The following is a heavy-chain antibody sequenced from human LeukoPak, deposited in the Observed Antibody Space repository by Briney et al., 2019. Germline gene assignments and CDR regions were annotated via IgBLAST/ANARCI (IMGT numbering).Heavy chain of an antibody. V-gene: IGHV4-34*01. CDR3: ATSSGWGWGGY. D-gene: IGHD6-19*01. Sequence: SETLSLTCAVYGGSFSDYYWSWVRQPSGKGLEWIGEMNDSPSASYNPSLKSRVTISRDTSTNQFSLKLTSVTAADTAVYYCATSSGWGWGGYWGQGTLVTVSS. J-gene: IGHJ4*02. CDR2: MNDSPSA. CDR1: GGSFSDYY.